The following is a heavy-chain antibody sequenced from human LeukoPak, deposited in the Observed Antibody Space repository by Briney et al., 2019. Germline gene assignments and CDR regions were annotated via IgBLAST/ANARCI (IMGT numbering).Heavy chain of an antibody. CDR3: ARGRYSSGWYYLGGYFDY. J-gene: IGHJ4*02. D-gene: IGHD6-19*01. CDR1: GFTYSNYW. Sequence: GGSLRLSCVGSGFTYSNYWMSWVRQAPGKGLEWVANIKQDGSEKYYVGPVKGRFTISRDNTKKSLSLQMNSLRAEDTAVYYCARGRYSSGWYYLGGYFDYWGQGTLVTVSS. V-gene: IGHV3-7*01. CDR2: IKQDGSEK.